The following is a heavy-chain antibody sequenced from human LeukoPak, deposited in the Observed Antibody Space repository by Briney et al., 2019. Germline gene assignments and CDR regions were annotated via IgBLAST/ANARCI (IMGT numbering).Heavy chain of an antibody. V-gene: IGHV1-18*01. D-gene: IGHD3-10*01. CDR2: ISTFNGDT. Sequence: ASVKVSCKASGYTFTSYGISWVRQAPGQGLEWMGWISTFNGDTNYAQKLKGRVTVTTDTSTSTAYMEVTSLTSDDTAVYYCARDVQTVTMPRGNDAFDIWGQGTMVTVSS. CDR3: ARDVQTVTMPRGNDAFDI. CDR1: GYTFTSYG. J-gene: IGHJ3*02.